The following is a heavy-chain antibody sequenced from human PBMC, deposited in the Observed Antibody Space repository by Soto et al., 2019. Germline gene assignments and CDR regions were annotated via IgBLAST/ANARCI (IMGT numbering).Heavy chain of an antibody. V-gene: IGHV3-53*01. CDR1: GFTFSIYA. Sequence: PGGSLRLSCSASGFTFSIYAMHWVRQAPGKGLEWVSVIYSGGSTYYADSVKGRFTISRDNSKNTLYLQMNSLRAEDTAVYYCAREPTTYYDFWSGYYDYWGQGTLVTVSS. CDR2: IYSGGST. D-gene: IGHD3-3*01. CDR3: AREPTTYYDFWSGYYDY. J-gene: IGHJ4*02.